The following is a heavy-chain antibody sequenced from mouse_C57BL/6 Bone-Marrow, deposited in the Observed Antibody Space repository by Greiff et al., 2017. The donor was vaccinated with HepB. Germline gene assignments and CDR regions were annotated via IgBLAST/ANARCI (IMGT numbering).Heavy chain of an antibody. J-gene: IGHJ2*01. CDR1: GFTFSSYG. CDR3: ARHVLPYFDY. V-gene: IGHV5-6*02. CDR2: ISSGGSYT. D-gene: IGHD1-1*01. Sequence: EVMLVESGGDLVKPGGSLKLSCAASGFTFSSYGMSWVRQTPDKRLEWVATISSGGSYTYYPDSVKGRFTISRDNAKNTLYLQMSSLKSEDTAMYYCARHVLPYFDYWGQGTTLTVSS.